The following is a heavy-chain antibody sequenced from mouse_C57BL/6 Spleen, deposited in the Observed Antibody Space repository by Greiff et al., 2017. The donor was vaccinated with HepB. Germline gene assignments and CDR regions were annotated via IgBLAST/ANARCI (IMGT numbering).Heavy chain of an antibody. CDR3: ARDGSSYVNAMDY. CDR2: INPSSGYT. J-gene: IGHJ4*01. CDR1: GYTFTSYT. D-gene: IGHD1-1*01. Sequence: VQGVESGAELARPGASVKMSCKASGYTFTSYTMHWVKQRPGQGLEWIGYINPSSGYTKYNQKFKDKATLTADKSSSTAYMQLSSLTSEDSAVYYCARDGSSYVNAMDYWGQGTSVTVSS. V-gene: IGHV1-4*01.